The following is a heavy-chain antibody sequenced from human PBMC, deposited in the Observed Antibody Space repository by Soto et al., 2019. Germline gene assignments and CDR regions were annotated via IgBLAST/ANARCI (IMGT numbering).Heavy chain of an antibody. J-gene: IGHJ4*02. Sequence: QVQLVESGGGVVQPGRSLRLSCAASGFTFSSYAMHWVRQAPGKGLERVAVISYDGSNKYYADSVKGRFTISRDNSKNTLYLQMNSLRAEDTAVYYCARVGRLHYFDYWGQGTLLTVSS. D-gene: IGHD4-17*01. CDR3: ARVGRLHYFDY. CDR2: ISYDGSNK. V-gene: IGHV3-30-3*01. CDR1: GFTFSSYA.